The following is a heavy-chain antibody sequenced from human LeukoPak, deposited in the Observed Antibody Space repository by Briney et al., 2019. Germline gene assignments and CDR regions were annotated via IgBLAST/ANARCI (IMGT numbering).Heavy chain of an antibody. CDR2: IIPILGIA. V-gene: IGHV1-69*04. J-gene: IGHJ4*02. CDR3: ARDLWYYYDSSGPSDY. Sequence: SVKVSCKASGGTFSSYAISWVRQAPGQGLEWMGRIIPILGIANYAQKFQGRVTMTTDTSTSTAYMELRSLRSDDTAVYYCARDLWYYYDSSGPSDYWGQGTLVTVSS. CDR1: GGTFSSYA. D-gene: IGHD3-22*01.